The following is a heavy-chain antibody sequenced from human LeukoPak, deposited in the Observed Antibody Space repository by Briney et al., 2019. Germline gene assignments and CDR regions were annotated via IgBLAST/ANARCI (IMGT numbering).Heavy chain of an antibody. CDR3: ARGGVNYDILTGYWGGAFDI. D-gene: IGHD3-9*01. Sequence: GGPLSLSCAVCGFTFNTYSMSWVHQAPGKRLEWVSYISIRSSSIYYADSVKGRCTISRDNAKNSLYLQMNSLRDEDTAVYYCARGGVNYDILTGYWGGAFDIWGQGTMVTVSS. J-gene: IGHJ3*02. V-gene: IGHV3-48*02. CDR2: ISIRSSSI. CDR1: GFTFNTYS.